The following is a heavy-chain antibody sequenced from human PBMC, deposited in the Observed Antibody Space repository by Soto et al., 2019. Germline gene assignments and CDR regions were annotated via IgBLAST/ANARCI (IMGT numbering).Heavy chain of an antibody. CDR1: GGSISGGVYY. CDR3: ARARRDCSSTSCRHLDY. CDR2: IYYSGST. V-gene: IGHV4-31*03. Sequence: SETLSLTCTVSGGSISGGVYYWSWIRHHPGKGLEWIGYIYYSGSTYYNPSLKSRVTISVDTSKNQFSLKLSSVTAADTAVYYCARARRDCSSTSCRHLDYWGQGTLVTSPQ. D-gene: IGHD2-2*01. J-gene: IGHJ4*02.